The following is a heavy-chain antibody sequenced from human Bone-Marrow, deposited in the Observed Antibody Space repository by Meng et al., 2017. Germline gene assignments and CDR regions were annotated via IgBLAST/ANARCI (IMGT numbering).Heavy chain of an antibody. J-gene: IGHJ4*02. CDR3: ARWAPSSRTFDY. D-gene: IGHD6-13*01. Sequence: QVPLQESGPGLVKPSQTLSLTCTVSGGSISSGGYSWSWIRQHPGKGLEWIGYIYYSGSTYYNPSLKSLVTISVDTSKNQFSLKLSSVTAADTAVYYCARWAPSSRTFDYWGQGTLVTVSS. CDR2: IYYSGST. CDR1: GGSISSGGYS. V-gene: IGHV4-31*01.